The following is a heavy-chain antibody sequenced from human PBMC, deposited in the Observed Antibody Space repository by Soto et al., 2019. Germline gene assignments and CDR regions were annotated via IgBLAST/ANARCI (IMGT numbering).Heavy chain of an antibody. V-gene: IGHV3-73*01. D-gene: IGHD2-2*01. CDR3: ARAALDIVVVPAAMIYYYYYMDV. Sequence: QPWGSLRLSCAASGFTFSGSAMHWVRQASRKGLEWVGRIRSKANSYATAYAASVKCRFTISRDDSKNTAYLQMNSLKTEDTAVYYCARAALDIVVVPAAMIYYYYYMDVWGKEAMVTVSS. CDR2: IRSKANSYAT. CDR1: GFTFSGSA. J-gene: IGHJ6*03.